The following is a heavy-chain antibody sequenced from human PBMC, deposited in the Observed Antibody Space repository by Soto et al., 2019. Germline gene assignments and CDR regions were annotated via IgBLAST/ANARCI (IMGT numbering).Heavy chain of an antibody. J-gene: IGHJ3*02. CDR1: GFTFSSYS. D-gene: IGHD6-6*01. CDR2: ISSSSSYI. Sequence: GGSLRLSCAASGFTFSSYSMNWVRQAPGKGLEWVSSISSSSSYIYYADSVKGRFTISRDNAKNSLYLQMNSLRAEDTAVYYWARIQLGYAAFDSWGQETLVIVAS. CDR3: ARIQLGYAAFDS. V-gene: IGHV3-21*01.